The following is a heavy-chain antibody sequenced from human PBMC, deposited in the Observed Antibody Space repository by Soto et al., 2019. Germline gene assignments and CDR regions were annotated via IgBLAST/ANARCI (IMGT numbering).Heavy chain of an antibody. Sequence: GVLRLSCATSGFTFSKAWVGWVRQAPGKGLEWVGRIMSKTDGGTTDYAAPVKGRFTISRDDSKSTLYLQMNSLKTEDTAFYYCTTDSGMSPYSFDYWGQGTLVTVSS. CDR2: IMSKTDGGTT. J-gene: IGHJ4*02. CDR1: GFTFSKAW. V-gene: IGHV3-15*01. D-gene: IGHD1-26*01. CDR3: TTDSGMSPYSFDY.